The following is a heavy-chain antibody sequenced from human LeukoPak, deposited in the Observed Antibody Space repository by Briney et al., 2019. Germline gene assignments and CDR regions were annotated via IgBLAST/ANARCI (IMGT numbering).Heavy chain of an antibody. V-gene: IGHV3-15*01. CDR3: AKSPNQKMSSRNYYFDY. CDR1: GFTFGNAW. D-gene: IGHD1-14*01. J-gene: IGHJ4*02. CDR2: IKSKSDGGTT. Sequence: GGSLRLSCAASGFTFGNAWMSWVRQAPGKGLEWVGRIKSKSDGGTTDYAAPVKGRFTISRDDSKDTLYLQMNSLRAEDTAVYYCAKSPNQKMSSRNYYFDYWGQGTLVTVSS.